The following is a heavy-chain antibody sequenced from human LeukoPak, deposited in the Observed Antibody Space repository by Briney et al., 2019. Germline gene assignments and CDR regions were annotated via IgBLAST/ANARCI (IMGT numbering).Heavy chain of an antibody. Sequence: GGSLRLSCAASGFTFSRYWMTWVRQASGQGLEWVANIKQDGSEKYYVDSAKGGFTITRDNAKNSLYLQMNSLRAEDTAVYYCARGPPGIYYYYYYMDVWGKGTTVTVSS. D-gene: IGHD1-26*01. J-gene: IGHJ6*03. CDR3: ARGPPGIYYYYYYMDV. V-gene: IGHV3-7*01. CDR1: GFTFSRYW. CDR2: IKQDGSEK.